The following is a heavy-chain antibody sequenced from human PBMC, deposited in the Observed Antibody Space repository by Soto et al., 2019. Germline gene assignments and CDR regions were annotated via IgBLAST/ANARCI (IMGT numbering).Heavy chain of an antibody. CDR1: GYSFTNYG. CDR2: ISAYNGNT. Sequence: QDRLVQSGVEVQKPGASVRVSCKASGYSFTNYGITWVRQAPGQGFEWMGWISAYNGNTNYAQKFQGRVTLTTDASTSTAYLELRSLRSDDTAVYYCARDRGVAPPVAGNTHYYYYMDVWGKGTTVTVSS. J-gene: IGHJ6*03. D-gene: IGHD6-19*01. CDR3: ARDRGVAPPVAGNTHYYYYMDV. V-gene: IGHV1-18*01.